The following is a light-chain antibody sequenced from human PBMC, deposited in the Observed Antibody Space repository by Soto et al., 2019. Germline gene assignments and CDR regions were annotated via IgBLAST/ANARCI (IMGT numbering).Light chain of an antibody. Sequence: QSVLTQPPSVSEAPRQRVTISCSGSSSNIGNNAVNWYQQLPGKAPKLLIYYDDLLPSGVSDRFSGSKSGTSASLAISGLQSEDEADYYCAAWDDGRNGYVFGTGTKLTVL. V-gene: IGLV1-36*01. CDR3: AAWDDGRNGYV. CDR2: YDD. CDR1: SSNIGNNA. J-gene: IGLJ1*01.